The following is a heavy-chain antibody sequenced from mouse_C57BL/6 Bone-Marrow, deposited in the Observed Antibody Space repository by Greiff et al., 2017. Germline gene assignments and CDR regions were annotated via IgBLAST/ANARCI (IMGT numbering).Heavy chain of an antibody. CDR2: ISDGGSYT. V-gene: IGHV5-4*01. CDR1: GFTFSSYA. CDR3: ARVPFDYYAMDD. Sequence: EVQVVESGGGLVKPGGSLKLSCAASGFTFSSYAMSWVRQTPEKRLEWVATISDGGSYTYYPDNVKGRFTISRDNAKNNLYLQMSHLKSEDAAMYYCARVPFDYYAMDDWGQGTSVTVSS. J-gene: IGHJ4*01.